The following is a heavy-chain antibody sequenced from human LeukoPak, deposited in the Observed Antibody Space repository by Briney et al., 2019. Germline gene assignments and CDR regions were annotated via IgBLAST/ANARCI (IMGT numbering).Heavy chain of an antibody. J-gene: IGHJ4*02. Sequence: GSLRLSCAVSGITLSNYGMSWVRQAPGKGLEWVAGISDSGGTTNYADSVKGRFTISRDNSKNTLYLQMNSLRAEDTVVYFCAKRGVVIRVILVGFHKQAYYFDSWGQGALVTVSS. CDR2: ISDSGGTT. V-gene: IGHV3-23*01. CDR3: AKRGVVIRVILVGFHKQAYYFDS. CDR1: GITLSNYG. D-gene: IGHD3-10*01.